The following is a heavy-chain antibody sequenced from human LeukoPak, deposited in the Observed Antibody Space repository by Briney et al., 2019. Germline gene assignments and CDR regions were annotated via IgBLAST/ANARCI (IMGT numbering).Heavy chain of an antibody. CDR3: ARDGGGYSYGYYYYGMDV. CDR1: GGSISSYY. Sequence: SETLSLTCTVPGGSISSYYWSWIRQPAGKGLEWIGRIYTSGSTNYNPSLKSRVTMSVDTSKNQFSLKLSSVTAADTAVYYCARDGGGYSYGYYYYGMDVWGQGTTVTVSS. V-gene: IGHV4-4*07. CDR2: IYTSGST. J-gene: IGHJ6*02. D-gene: IGHD5-18*01.